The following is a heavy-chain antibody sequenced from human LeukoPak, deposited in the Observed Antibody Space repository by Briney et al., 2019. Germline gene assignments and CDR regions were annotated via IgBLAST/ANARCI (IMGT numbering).Heavy chain of an antibody. CDR1: GGSISSGDYY. D-gene: IGHD2-2*01. V-gene: IGHV4-30-4*01. Sequence: SQTLSLTCTVSGGSISSGDYYWSWIRQPPGKGLEWIGYIYNSGTIYYNPSLKSRLTISVDTSRNQFSLRLRSVTAADTAVYYCATAPLPATVWNWYFDLWGRRTLVTISS. CDR2: IYNSGTI. J-gene: IGHJ2*01. CDR3: ATAPLPATVWNWYFDL.